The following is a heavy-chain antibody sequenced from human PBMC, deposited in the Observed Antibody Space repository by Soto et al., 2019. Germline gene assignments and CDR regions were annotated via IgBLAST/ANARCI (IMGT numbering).Heavy chain of an antibody. J-gene: IGHJ6*02. Sequence: QVQLVESGGGVVQPGRSLRLSYAASGFTFSSYGMHWVRQAPGKGLEWVAVISYDGSNKYYADSVKGRFTISRDNSKNTLYLQMNSLRAEDTAVYYCAKDKCIAARFPSLCYYYYGMDVWGQGTTVTVSS. CDR2: ISYDGSNK. CDR3: AKDKCIAARFPSLCYYYYGMDV. CDR1: GFTFSSYG. D-gene: IGHD6-6*01. V-gene: IGHV3-30*18.